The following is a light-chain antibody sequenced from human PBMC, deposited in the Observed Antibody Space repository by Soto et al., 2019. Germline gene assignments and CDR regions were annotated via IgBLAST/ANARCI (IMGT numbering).Light chain of an antibody. Sequence: DIQMTQSPSTLSASVGDRVTITCRASQSITNRLAWYQQKPGKAPKVLIYDASSLESGVPSRFSGSGYGTEFILTIISLKPDDFATYYCQLYDGHSSTCGQGTKVDIK. V-gene: IGKV1-5*01. CDR1: QSITNR. CDR3: QLYDGHSST. CDR2: DAS. J-gene: IGKJ1*01.